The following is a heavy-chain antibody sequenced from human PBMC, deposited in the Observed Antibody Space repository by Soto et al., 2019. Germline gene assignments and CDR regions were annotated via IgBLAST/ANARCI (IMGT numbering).Heavy chain of an antibody. CDR1: GYTFTSYG. CDR2: ISAYNGNT. CDR3: ARDSRVPIFGVVIIGMAEYYYGMDV. Sequence: VASVKVSCKASGYTFTSYGISWVRQAPGQGLEWMGWISAYNGNTNYAQKLQGRVTMTTDTSTSTAYMELRSLRSDDTAVYYCARDSRVPIFGVVIIGMAEYYYGMDVWGQGTTVTVSS. J-gene: IGHJ6*02. D-gene: IGHD3-3*01. V-gene: IGHV1-18*01.